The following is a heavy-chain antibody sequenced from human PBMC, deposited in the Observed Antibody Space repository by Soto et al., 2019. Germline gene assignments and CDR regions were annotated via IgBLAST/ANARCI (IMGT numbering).Heavy chain of an antibody. CDR2: IKSKADGGTT. J-gene: IGHJ5*02. V-gene: IGHV3-15*01. CDR3: TTGFRGYSSSWYSS. CDR1: GFTFSNAW. D-gene: IGHD6-13*01. Sequence: GGSLRLSCAASGFTFSNAWMSWVRQAPGKGLEWVGRIKSKADGGTTGYAAPVKGRFTISRDDSKNTLYLQMNSLKTEDTAVYYCTTGFRGYSSSWYSSWGQGTLVTVSS.